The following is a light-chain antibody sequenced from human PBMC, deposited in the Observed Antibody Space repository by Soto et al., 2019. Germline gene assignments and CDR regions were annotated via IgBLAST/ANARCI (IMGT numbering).Light chain of an antibody. J-gene: IGKJ2*01. V-gene: IGKV1-5*03. CDR2: RAS. CDR3: QQHDVYSAIT. Sequence: DIRLTQSPSTLSASVGDRVTITCRASQSISDRLAWYQQKSGKAPRLLIYRASSLVNGVPSRFSGSGSGTEFSLPISSLQPDDFATYYCQQHDVYSAITFGQGTKLDI. CDR1: QSISDR.